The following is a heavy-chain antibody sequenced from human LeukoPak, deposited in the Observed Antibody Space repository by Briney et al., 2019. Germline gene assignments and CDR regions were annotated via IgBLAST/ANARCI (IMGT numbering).Heavy chain of an antibody. D-gene: IGHD4-17*01. CDR1: GDSISTSNSY. J-gene: IGHJ4*02. CDR2: IYYSGRT. CDR3: ARLSNDYGDYEGHY. Sequence: PSETLSLTCTVSGDSISTSNSYWGWIRQPPGKGLEWIGSIYYSGRTYYNSSLRSRVTISVDTSKNQFSLRLSSVTPADTAIYYCARLSNDYGDYEGHYWGQGTLVTVSP. V-gene: IGHV4-39*01.